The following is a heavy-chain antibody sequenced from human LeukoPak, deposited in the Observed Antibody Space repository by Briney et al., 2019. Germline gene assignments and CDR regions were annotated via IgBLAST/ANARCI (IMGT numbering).Heavy chain of an antibody. Sequence: PGGSLRLSCAASGFTFSSYEMNWVRQAPGKGLEWVSYISSSGSTIYYADSVKGRFTISRDNAKNSLYLQMNSLRSEDTAVYYCARDKTAQTGDGYNLSPQTYYFDYWGQGTLVTVSS. CDR2: ISSSGSTI. J-gene: IGHJ4*02. V-gene: IGHV3-48*03. CDR1: GFTFSSYE. D-gene: IGHD5-24*01. CDR3: ARDKTAQTGDGYNLSPQTYYFDY.